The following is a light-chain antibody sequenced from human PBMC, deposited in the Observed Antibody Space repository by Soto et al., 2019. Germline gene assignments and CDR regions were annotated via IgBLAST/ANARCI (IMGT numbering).Light chain of an antibody. V-gene: IGKV3-15*01. CDR1: QSVNSN. CDR3: QQYNNWPPGT. J-gene: IGKJ1*01. CDR2: AAS. Sequence: EIVMTQSPVTLSVPPGERATLSCRASQSVNSNLAWYQQKPGQAPRLLIYAASTRATGIPARFTGSGSGTEFTLTISSLQSEDFAVYHCQQYNNWPPGTFGQGTKVEMK.